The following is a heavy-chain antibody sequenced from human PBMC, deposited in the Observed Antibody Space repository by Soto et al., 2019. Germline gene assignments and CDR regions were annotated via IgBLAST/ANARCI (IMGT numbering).Heavy chain of an antibody. D-gene: IGHD6-19*01. V-gene: IGHV3-33*01. Sequence: GGSLRLSCAASGFTFSSYGMHWVRQAPGKGLEWVAVIWYDGSNKYYADSVKGRFTISRDNSKNTLYLQMNSLRAEDTAVYYCATLPPSSSPIAVAGTGAFDIWGQGTMVTVSS. CDR2: IWYDGSNK. J-gene: IGHJ3*02. CDR1: GFTFSSYG. CDR3: ATLPPSSSPIAVAGTGAFDI.